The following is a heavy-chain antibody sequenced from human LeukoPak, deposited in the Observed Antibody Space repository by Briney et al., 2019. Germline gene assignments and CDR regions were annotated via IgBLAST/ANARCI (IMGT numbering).Heavy chain of an antibody. Sequence: HPGRSLRLSCAASGFTFSGYGMHWVRQAPGKGLEWVALISYDGSNKYYADSVKGRFTISRDNSKKTVYLQMNSLRAEDTAVYYCAKGLYCSGGSCQIRANWFDPWGQGTLVTVSS. D-gene: IGHD2-15*01. CDR2: ISYDGSNK. J-gene: IGHJ5*02. CDR1: GFTFSGYG. CDR3: AKGLYCSGGSCQIRANWFDP. V-gene: IGHV3-30*18.